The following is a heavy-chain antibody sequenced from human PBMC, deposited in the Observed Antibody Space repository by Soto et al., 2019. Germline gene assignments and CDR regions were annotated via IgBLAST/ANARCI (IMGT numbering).Heavy chain of an antibody. V-gene: IGHV6-1*01. CDR2: TYYRSKWYN. Sequence: SHTLSLTCAISGYSVSGNSAALNWIRQSPSRGLEWLGRTYYRSKWYNDYAVSVKSRITINPDTSKNQFSLQLNSVTPEDTAVYYCARDFAAHNWNYGLYGMDVWGQGTTVTVS. CDR1: GYSVSGNSAA. J-gene: IGHJ6*02. CDR3: ARDFAAHNWNYGLYGMDV. D-gene: IGHD1-7*01.